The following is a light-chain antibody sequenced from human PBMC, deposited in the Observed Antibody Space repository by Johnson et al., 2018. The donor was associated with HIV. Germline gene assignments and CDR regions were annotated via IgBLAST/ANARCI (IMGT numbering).Light chain of an antibody. CDR2: DNN. J-gene: IGLJ1*01. CDR1: SSNIGNNY. V-gene: IGLV1-51*01. Sequence: QSVLTQPPSVSAAPGQKVTISCSGSSSNIGNNYVSWYQQLPGTAPKLLIYDNNKRPSGIPDRFSGSKSGTSATLGITGLQTGDAADYYCGTWDTSLIADVFGTGTKVTVL. CDR3: GTWDTSLIADV.